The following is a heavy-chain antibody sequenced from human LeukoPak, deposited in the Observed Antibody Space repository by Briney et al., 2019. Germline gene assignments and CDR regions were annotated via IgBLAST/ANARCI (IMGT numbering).Heavy chain of an antibody. CDR3: ARDFAYYDILTGDFDY. CDR2: ISYDGSNK. CDR1: GFSNYT. J-gene: IGHJ4*02. D-gene: IGHD3-9*01. V-gene: IGHV3-30*04. Sequence: GGSLRLSCAASGFSNYTMHWVRQAPGKGLEWVAVISYDGSNKYYADSVKGRFTISRDNSKSTLYLQMNFLRAEDTAVYYCARDFAYYDILTGDFDYWGQGTLVTVSS.